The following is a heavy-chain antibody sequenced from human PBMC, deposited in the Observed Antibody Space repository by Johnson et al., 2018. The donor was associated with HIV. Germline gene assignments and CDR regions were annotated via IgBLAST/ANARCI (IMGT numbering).Heavy chain of an antibody. D-gene: IGHD1-14*01. Sequence: QMQLVESGGGVVQPGGSLRLSCAASGFTFSSYGMHWVRQAPGKGLEWVAFIGFDGTKSYYADSLKGRFAISRDNAKNSLYLQMNSLRAEDTALYYCARENLGAFDIWGQGTMVTVSS. CDR1: GFTFSSYG. CDR2: IGFDGTKS. V-gene: IGHV3-30*02. CDR3: ARENLGAFDI. J-gene: IGHJ3*02.